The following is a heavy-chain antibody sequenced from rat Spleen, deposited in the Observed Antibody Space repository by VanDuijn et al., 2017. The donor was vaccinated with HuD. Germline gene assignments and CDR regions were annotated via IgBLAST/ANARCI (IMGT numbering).Heavy chain of an antibody. J-gene: IGHJ2*01. CDR3: TRENYYSADY. D-gene: IGHD1-1*01. V-gene: IGHV5-27*01. CDR2: ISDSGSRT. Sequence: EVHLVESGGDLVQPGRSLKLSCVVSGFTFSNYDMAWIRQAPGKGLEWVASISDSGSRTYYPDSVKGRFTISRDNAKSTLYLQIDSLRSEDTATYFCTRENYYSADYWGQGVMVTVSS. CDR1: GFTFSNYD.